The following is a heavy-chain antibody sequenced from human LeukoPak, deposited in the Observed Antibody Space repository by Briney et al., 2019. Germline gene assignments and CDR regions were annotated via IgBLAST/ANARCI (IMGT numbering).Heavy chain of an antibody. Sequence: GATVKVSCKASGYTFTGYYMHWVRQAPGQGLEWMGWINPNSGGTNYAQKFQGRVTMTRDTSISTAYMELSRLRSDDTAVYYCAREEVVPAAIRGENNWFDPWGQGTLVTVSS. CDR2: INPNSGGT. D-gene: IGHD2-2*02. V-gene: IGHV1-2*02. CDR3: AREEVVPAAIRGENNWFDP. CDR1: GYTFTGYY. J-gene: IGHJ5*02.